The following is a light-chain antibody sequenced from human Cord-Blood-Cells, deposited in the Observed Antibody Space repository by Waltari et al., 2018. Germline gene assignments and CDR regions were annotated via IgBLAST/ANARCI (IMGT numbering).Light chain of an antibody. CDR2: EVS. CDR3: SSYAGSNNYV. CDR1: SSDVGGYNY. V-gene: IGLV2-8*01. Sequence: QSALTQPPSASGSPGQSVTISCTGTSSDVGGYNYVSWYQQHPGKAPKLRIYEVSNGPAGAPDRFPGTKSGNTASLTVSGLQAEDEADDYCSSYAGSNNYVCGTGTKVTVL. J-gene: IGLJ1*01.